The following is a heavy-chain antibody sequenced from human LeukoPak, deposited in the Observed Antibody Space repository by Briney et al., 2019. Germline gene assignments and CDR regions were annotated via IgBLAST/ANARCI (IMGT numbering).Heavy chain of an antibody. CDR2: ISYDGSNK. CDR3: ARLKSAWWSFDY. V-gene: IGHV3-30*03. J-gene: IGHJ4*02. Sequence: GGSLRLSCAASGFTFSSYGMHWVRQAPGKGLEWVAVISYDGSNKYYADSVKGRFTISRDNAKNTLYLRMNSLRAEDTAVYYCARLKSAWWSFDYWGQGTLVTVSS. CDR1: GFTFSSYG. D-gene: IGHD2-8*02.